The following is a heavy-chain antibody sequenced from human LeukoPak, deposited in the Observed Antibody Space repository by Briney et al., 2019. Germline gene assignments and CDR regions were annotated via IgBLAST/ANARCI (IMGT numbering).Heavy chain of an antibody. J-gene: IGHJ4*02. V-gene: IGHV3-7*01. CDR1: GFTFSSYW. Sequence: PGGSLGLSCAASGFTFSSYWMSWVRQAPGKGLEWVANIKQDESEKYYVDSVKGRFTISRGNAKNSLYLQMNSLRAEDTAVYYCARDGVLRYFDWSTTYYFDYWGQGTLVTVSS. D-gene: IGHD3-9*01. CDR2: IKQDESEK. CDR3: ARDGVLRYFDWSTTYYFDY.